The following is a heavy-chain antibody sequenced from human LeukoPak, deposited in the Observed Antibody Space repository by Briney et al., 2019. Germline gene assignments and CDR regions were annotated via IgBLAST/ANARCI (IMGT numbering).Heavy chain of an antibody. V-gene: IGHV1-69*05. CDR2: IIPIFGTA. Sequence: ASVEVSCKXSGGTFSSYAISWVRQAPGQGLEWMGRIIPIFGTANYSQKFQGRVTITTDESTSTAYMELSSLRSEDTAVYYCARTRGYSYGQDYWGQGTLVTVSS. D-gene: IGHD5-18*01. J-gene: IGHJ4*02. CDR1: GGTFSSYA. CDR3: ARTRGYSYGQDY.